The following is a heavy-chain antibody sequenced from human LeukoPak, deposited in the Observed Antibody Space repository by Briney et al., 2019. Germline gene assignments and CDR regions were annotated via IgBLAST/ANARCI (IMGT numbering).Heavy chain of an antibody. CDR1: GGSISSSSYY. CDR2: IYYSGST. Sequence: SETLSLTCTVSGGSISSSSYYWGWIRQPPGKGLEWIGSIYYSGSTYYNPSLKSRVTISVDTSKNQFSLKLSSVTAADTAVYYCARGDFGVAIYWGQGTLVTVSS. V-gene: IGHV4-39*07. D-gene: IGHD3-3*01. J-gene: IGHJ4*02. CDR3: ARGDFGVAIY.